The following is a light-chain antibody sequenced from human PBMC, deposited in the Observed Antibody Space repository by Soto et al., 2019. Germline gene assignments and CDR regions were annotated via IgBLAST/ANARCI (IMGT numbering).Light chain of an antibody. Sequence: QSVLTQPASVSGSPGQSITVSCTGTSSDVGAYKYVSWYQQHPGKAPKLMIYEVNNRPSGVSNRFSGSKSGNTASLTISGLQAEDEADYYCSSYTSDFRRVFGTGTRSPS. J-gene: IGLJ1*01. CDR2: EVN. V-gene: IGLV2-14*01. CDR1: SSDVGAYKY. CDR3: SSYTSDFRRV.